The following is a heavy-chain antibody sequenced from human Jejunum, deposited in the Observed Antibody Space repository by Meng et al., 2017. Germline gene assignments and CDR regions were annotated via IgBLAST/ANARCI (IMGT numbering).Heavy chain of an antibody. J-gene: IGHJ3*02. V-gene: IGHV3-66*02. CDR2: FYIGGST. Sequence: GESLKISCSPSGFTVTTSYMTWVRQAPGKGLEWVSVFYIGGSTYYADSVKGRFTIPRDIPKNTLYLQMNSLRPEDTAVYYCASGIYLLSFHAVDIWGQGTMVTVSS. CDR3: ASGIYLLSFHAVDI. D-gene: IGHD1-14*01. CDR1: GFTVTTSY.